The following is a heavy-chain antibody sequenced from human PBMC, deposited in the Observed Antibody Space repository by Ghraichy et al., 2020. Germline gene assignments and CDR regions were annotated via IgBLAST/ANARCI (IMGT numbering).Heavy chain of an antibody. V-gene: IGHV4-4*07. Sequence: SETLSLTCTVSGGSISSYYWSWIRQPAGKGLEWIGRIYTSGSTNYNPSLKSRVTMSVDTSKNQFSLKLSSVTAADTAVYYCARDRPVDTAMDLHNWFDPWGQGTLVTVSS. CDR3: ARDRPVDTAMDLHNWFDP. CDR2: IYTSGST. D-gene: IGHD5-18*01. J-gene: IGHJ5*02. CDR1: GGSISSYY.